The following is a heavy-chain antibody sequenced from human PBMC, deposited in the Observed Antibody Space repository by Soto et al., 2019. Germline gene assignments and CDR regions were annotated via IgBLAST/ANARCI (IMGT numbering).Heavy chain of an antibody. CDR1: GDTFSSYS. V-gene: IGHV1-69*05. D-gene: IGHD4-17*01. CDR3: ARAPQNDYGDYDAFDM. Sequence: SVQVSCKISGDTFSSYSFSWVRQAPGQGLEWMGGIIPLFGTIYNAQKFQDRVSMTTDTSTSTAYMELRSLRSDDTAVYYCARAPQNDYGDYDAFDMWGQGTMVTVSS. CDR2: IIPLFGTI. J-gene: IGHJ3*02.